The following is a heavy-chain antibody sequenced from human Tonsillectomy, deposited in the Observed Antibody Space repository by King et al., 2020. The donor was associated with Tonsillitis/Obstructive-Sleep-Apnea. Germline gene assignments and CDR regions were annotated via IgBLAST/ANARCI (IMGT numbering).Heavy chain of an antibody. CDR3: ATDDDGELLDYYDCDLDV. Sequence: VQLVESGGGLVQPGGSLRLSCAASGFTFSSCAMTWVRQAPGKGLEWVSSIGGSRGGTYYADSVKGRFTISRDDSKNTLHLQMDSLRVEDTAVYYCATDDDGELLDYYDCDLDVWGHGTMVTVSS. J-gene: IGHJ6*02. V-gene: IGHV3-23*04. CDR2: IGGSRGGT. CDR1: GFTFSSCA. D-gene: IGHD1-26*01.